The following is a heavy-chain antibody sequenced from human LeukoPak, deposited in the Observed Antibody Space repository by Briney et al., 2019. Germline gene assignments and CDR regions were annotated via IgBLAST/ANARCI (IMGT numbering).Heavy chain of an antibody. CDR3: ARSASSSWYVY. J-gene: IGHJ4*02. CDR1: GGSISSGYY. Sequence: SETLSLTCSVSGGSISSGYYWGWIRQPPGKGLEWIGSIYHSGNTYYNASLKSRVTISVDTSKNQFSLKLSSVTAADTAVYYCARSASSSWYVYWGQGTLVTVSS. V-gene: IGHV4-38-2*01. CDR2: IYHSGNT. D-gene: IGHD6-13*01.